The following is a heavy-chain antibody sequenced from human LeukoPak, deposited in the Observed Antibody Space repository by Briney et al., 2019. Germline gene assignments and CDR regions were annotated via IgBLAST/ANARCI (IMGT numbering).Heavy chain of an antibody. CDR3: AKPMTSYCSGGSCYEDY. CDR2: ISGSGGST. J-gene: IGHJ4*02. V-gene: IGHV3-23*01. CDR1: GFTFSSYA. D-gene: IGHD2-15*01. Sequence: GGSLRLSCAASGFTFSSYAMSWVRQAPGKGLEWVSAISGSGGSTYYADSVEGRFTISRDNSKNTLYLQMNSLRAEDTAVYYCAKPMTSYCSGGSCYEDYWGQGTLVTVSS.